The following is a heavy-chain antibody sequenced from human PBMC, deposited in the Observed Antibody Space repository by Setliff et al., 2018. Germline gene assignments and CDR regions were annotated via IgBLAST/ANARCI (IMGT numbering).Heavy chain of an antibody. CDR1: DGSLSTYY. Sequence: SETLSLTCTVSDGSLSTYYWSWIRQPPGKGLEFIGYVYYSGDTKTNPSLKGRVTMSVDRSKNQFSLKLSSVTAADTAVYYCARHDARGYYYYMDVWGEGTTVTVSS. J-gene: IGHJ6*03. CDR2: VYYSGDT. CDR3: ARHDARGYYYYMDV. D-gene: IGHD3-10*01. V-gene: IGHV4-59*01.